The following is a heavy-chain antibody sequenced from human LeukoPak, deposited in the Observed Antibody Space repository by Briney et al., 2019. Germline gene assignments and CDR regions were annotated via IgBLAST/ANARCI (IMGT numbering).Heavy chain of an antibody. V-gene: IGHV3-23*01. J-gene: IGHJ4*02. CDR1: GFTFSSNG. CDR3: ARAPPCSGGSCYSGYFDC. Sequence: GGSLRLSCVVSGFTFSSNGMSWVRQAPGKGLDWVSAISGSVGTTAYADSVKGPFTTSRANSKNTLYLQMNSLRAEDTAVYYCARAPPCSGGSCYSGYFDCWGQGTLVTVSS. D-gene: IGHD2-15*01. CDR2: ISGSVGTT.